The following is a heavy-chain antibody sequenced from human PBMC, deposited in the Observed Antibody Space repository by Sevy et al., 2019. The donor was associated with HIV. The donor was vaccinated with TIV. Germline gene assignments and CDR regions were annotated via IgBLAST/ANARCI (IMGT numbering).Heavy chain of an antibody. CDR2: IDHSGRS. D-gene: IGHD4-17*01. CDR3: ARGPKPLRSDYGDYRGVGYYFDS. CDR1: GESFSNYY. J-gene: IGHJ4*02. V-gene: IGHV4-34*01. Sequence: SETLSLTCAVYGESFSNYYWSWIRLSPGKGLESIGEIDHSGRSDYNPSLKSRVTMSVDTAKNQFYLKRTSVTAADTAVYYCARGPKPLRSDYGDYRGVGYYFDSWGQGTLVTVSS.